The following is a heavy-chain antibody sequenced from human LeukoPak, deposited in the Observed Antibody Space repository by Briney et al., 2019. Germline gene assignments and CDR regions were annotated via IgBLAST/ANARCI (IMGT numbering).Heavy chain of an antibody. Sequence: SQTLSLTCTVSGGSISSGGYYWSWIRQHPGKGLEWIGYIYCSGSNYYNPSLKSRVTISVDTSKNQFTLKLSSVTAADTAVYYCARVPRPNYYYYHGMDVWGKGTTVTVSS. J-gene: IGHJ6*04. CDR3: ARVPRPNYYYYHGMDV. V-gene: IGHV4-31*03. CDR1: GGSISSGGYY. CDR2: IYCSGSN.